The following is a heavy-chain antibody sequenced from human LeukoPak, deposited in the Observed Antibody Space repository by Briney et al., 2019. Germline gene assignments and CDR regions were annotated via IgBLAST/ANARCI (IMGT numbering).Heavy chain of an antibody. CDR2: IRYDGSNK. D-gene: IGHD2-2*01. V-gene: IGHV3-30*02. Sequence: GGSLRLSCAASGFTFSSYGMHWVRQAPGKGLEWVAFIRYDGSNKYYADSVKGRFTISRDNSKNTLYLQMNSLRAEDTAVYYCAKSYLCTSCYGYYYMDVWGKGTTVTASS. CDR3: AKSYLCTSCYGYYYMDV. CDR1: GFTFSSYG. J-gene: IGHJ6*03.